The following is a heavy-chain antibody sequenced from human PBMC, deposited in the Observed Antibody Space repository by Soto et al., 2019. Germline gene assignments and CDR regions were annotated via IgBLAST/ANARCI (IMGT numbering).Heavy chain of an antibody. V-gene: IGHV1-69*01. Sequence: QVQLVQSGAEVKKPGSSVKVSCKASGGTFSSYAISWVRQAPGQGLEWMGGIIPIFGTANYAQKFQGRVKITADESTSTDYMELSSLRAEDKAVYYCASGYYDSSGYFDYWGQGTLVTVSS. D-gene: IGHD3-22*01. CDR1: GGTFSSYA. J-gene: IGHJ4*02. CDR3: ASGYYDSSGYFDY. CDR2: IIPIFGTA.